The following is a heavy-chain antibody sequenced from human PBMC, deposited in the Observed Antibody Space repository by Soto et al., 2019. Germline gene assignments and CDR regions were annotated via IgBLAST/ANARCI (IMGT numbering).Heavy chain of an antibody. Sequence: ASVKVSCKASGYTFTSYGISWVRQAPGQGLEWMGWISVYNGNTNYAQKLQGRVTMTTDTSTSTAYMELRSLRSDDTAVYYCARENYYNSSGYYYPDYWDQGTLVTVSS. J-gene: IGHJ4*02. CDR1: GYTFTSYG. CDR2: ISVYNGNT. CDR3: ARENYYNSSGYYYPDY. V-gene: IGHV1-18*01. D-gene: IGHD3-22*01.